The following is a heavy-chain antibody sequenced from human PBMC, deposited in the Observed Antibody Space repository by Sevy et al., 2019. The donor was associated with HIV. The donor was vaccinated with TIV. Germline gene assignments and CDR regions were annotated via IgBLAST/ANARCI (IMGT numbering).Heavy chain of an antibody. CDR1: GFTFSSYA. CDR2: ISGSGGST. D-gene: IGHD3-3*01. Sequence: GGSLRLSCAASGFTFSSYAMSWVRQAPGKGEWVSAISGSGGSTYYADSVKGRFTISRDNSKNTLYLQMNSLRAEDTAVYYCAKGRLYDFWSGYRDYYYYYGMDVWGQGTTVTVSS. CDR3: AKGRLYDFWSGYRDYYYYYGMDV. J-gene: IGHJ6*02. V-gene: IGHV3-23*01.